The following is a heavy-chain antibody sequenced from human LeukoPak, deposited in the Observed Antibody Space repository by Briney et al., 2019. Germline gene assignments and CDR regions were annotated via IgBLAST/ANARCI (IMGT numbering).Heavy chain of an antibody. CDR3: ARVKVWMVYYDPNDYYYMDV. D-gene: IGHD3-3*01. V-gene: IGHV4-59*01. Sequence: SETLSLTCTVSGGSISSYYWSWIRQPPGKGLEWIGYIYYSESTNYNPSLKSRVTISVDTSKNQFSLKLSSVTAADTAVYYCARVKVWMVYYDPNDYYYMDVWGKGTTVTVSS. J-gene: IGHJ6*03. CDR2: IYYSEST. CDR1: GGSISSYY.